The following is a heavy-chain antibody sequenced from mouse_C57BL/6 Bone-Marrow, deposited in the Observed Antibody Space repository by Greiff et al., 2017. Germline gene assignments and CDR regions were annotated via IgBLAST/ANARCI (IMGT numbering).Heavy chain of an antibody. CDR1: GYTFTSYW. J-gene: IGHJ4*01. CDR2: IDPSDSEP. CDR3: ARPQYYGSSPYAMDY. V-gene: IGHV1-52*01. D-gene: IGHD1-1*01. Sequence: QVQLQQSGAELVRPGASVKLSCKASGYTFTSYWMHWVKQRPIQGLEWIGNIDPSDSEPPYNQKFKDKATLTVYKSSSTAYMQLSSRTSEDSAVYYCARPQYYGSSPYAMDYWGQGTSVTVSS.